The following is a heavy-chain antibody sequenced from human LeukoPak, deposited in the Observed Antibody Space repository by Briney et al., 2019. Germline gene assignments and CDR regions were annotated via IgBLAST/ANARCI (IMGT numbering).Heavy chain of an antibody. D-gene: IGHD1-7*01. CDR3: ARGRGNYPFGY. V-gene: IGHV3-7*01. Sequence: PGGSLRLSCAASGYTFSSYWMSWVRQAPGKGLEWVANIKQDGSEKYYVDSVKGRFTISRDNAKNSLYLQMNSLRAEDTAVYYCARGRGNYPFGYWGQGTLVTVSS. CDR2: IKQDGSEK. CDR1: GYTFSSYW. J-gene: IGHJ4*02.